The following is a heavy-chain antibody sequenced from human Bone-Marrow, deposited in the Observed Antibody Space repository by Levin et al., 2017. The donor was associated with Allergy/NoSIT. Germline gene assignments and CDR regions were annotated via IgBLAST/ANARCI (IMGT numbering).Heavy chain of an antibody. CDR2: SSDYNGRT. Sequence: ASVKVSCKASGYTFSNYVISWVRQVPGQGLEWMGWSSDYNGRTKYVQNFEDRVNMTTDRSTSTAYMELRSLGSGDTAVYYCARENYDTSGQRLHFDSWGQGTLVTVSS. J-gene: IGHJ4*02. CDR1: GYTFSNYV. D-gene: IGHD3-22*01. CDR3: ARENYDTSGQRLHFDS. V-gene: IGHV1-18*01.